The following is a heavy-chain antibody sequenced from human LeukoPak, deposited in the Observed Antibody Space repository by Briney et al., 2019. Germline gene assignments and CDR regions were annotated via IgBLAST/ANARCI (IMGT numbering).Heavy chain of an antibody. D-gene: IGHD6-6*01. CDR3: ARGASSSIAALMNWFDP. J-gene: IGHJ5*02. CDR1: GGTFSSYA. Sequence: SVKVSCKASGGTFSSYAISWVRQAPGQGLEWMGGIIPIFGTANYAQKFQGRVTITADESTSTAYMELSSLRSEDTAVYYCARGASSSIAALMNWFDPWGQGTLVTVSS. CDR2: IIPIFGTA. V-gene: IGHV1-69*13.